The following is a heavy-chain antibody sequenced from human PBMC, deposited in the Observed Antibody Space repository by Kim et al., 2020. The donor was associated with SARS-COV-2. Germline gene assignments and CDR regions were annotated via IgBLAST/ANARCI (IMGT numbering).Heavy chain of an antibody. V-gene: IGHV3-9*01. CDR1: GFTFDDYA. CDR3: AKGHDSSGYSCFDY. J-gene: IGHJ4*02. Sequence: GGSLRLSCAASGFTFDDYAMHWVRQAPGKGLEWVSGISWNSGSIGYADSVKGRFTISRDNAKNSLYLQMNSLRAEDTALYYCAKGHDSSGYSCFDYWGQGTLVTVSS. D-gene: IGHD3-22*01. CDR2: ISWNSGSI.